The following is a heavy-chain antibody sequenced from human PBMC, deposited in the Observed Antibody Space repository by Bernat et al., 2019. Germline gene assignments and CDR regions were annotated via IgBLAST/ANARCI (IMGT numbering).Heavy chain of an antibody. CDR3: ARHGGYDILTGYYNVYFDY. J-gene: IGHJ4*02. CDR1: GGSISSSSSY. CDR2: IFYDGST. Sequence: QLQLQESGPGLVKPSETLSLTCTVSGGSISSSSSYWGWIRQPPGKGLEWIGLIFYDGSTYYNPSLKSRVTISADTSRNQFSLNLSAVTAADTAVYYCARHGGYDILTGYYNVYFDYWGQGTLVTVSS. V-gene: IGHV4-39*01. D-gene: IGHD3-9*01.